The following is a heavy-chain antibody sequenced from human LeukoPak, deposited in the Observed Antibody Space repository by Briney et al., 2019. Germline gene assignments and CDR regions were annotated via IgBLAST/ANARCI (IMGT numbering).Heavy chain of an antibody. CDR3: ARDPSGGRSDNYYYYYMGV. CDR2: INPSGGST. J-gene: IGHJ6*03. V-gene: IGHV1-46*01. CDR1: GYTFTGYY. Sequence: GASVKVSCKASGYTFTGYYMHWVRQAPGQGLEWMGIINPSGGSTSYAQKFQGRVTMTRDTSTSTVYMELSSLRSEDTAVYYCARDPSGGRSDNYYYYYMGVWGKGTTVTISS. D-gene: IGHD3-10*01.